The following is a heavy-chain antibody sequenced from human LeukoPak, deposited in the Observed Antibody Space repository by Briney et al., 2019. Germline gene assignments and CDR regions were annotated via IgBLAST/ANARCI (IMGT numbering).Heavy chain of an antibody. Sequence: GGSLRLSCAASGFTFSSYSLNWVRQAPGKGLEWVSSISSTSIYRYYADSVKGRFTISRDNAKNSVYLQMNSLRAEDTALYYCARDGYFGSDSVTGAGALGDYYMDVWGKGTTVTVSS. V-gene: IGHV3-21*01. CDR1: GFTFSSYS. CDR2: ISSTSIYR. CDR3: ARDGYFGSDSVTGAGALGDYYMDV. J-gene: IGHJ6*03. D-gene: IGHD3-9*01.